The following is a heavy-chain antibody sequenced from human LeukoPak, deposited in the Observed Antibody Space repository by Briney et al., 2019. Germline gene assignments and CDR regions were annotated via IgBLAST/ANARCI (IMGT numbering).Heavy chain of an antibody. CDR3: ARERGFGESYGGHFDY. CDR1: GFTFSSYW. CDR2: IKQDGSEK. V-gene: IGHV3-7*01. J-gene: IGHJ4*02. Sequence: GGSLRLSCAASGFTFSSYWMSWVRQAPGKGLEWVANIKQDGSEKYYVDSVKGRFAISRDNAKNSLYLQMNSLRAEDTAVYYCARERGFGESYGGHFDYWGQGTLVTVSS. D-gene: IGHD3-10*01.